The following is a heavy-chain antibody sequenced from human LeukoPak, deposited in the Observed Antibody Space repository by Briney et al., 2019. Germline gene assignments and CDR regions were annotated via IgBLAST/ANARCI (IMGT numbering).Heavy chain of an antibody. V-gene: IGHV1-2*06. CDR3: ARVRGSGSSKPPFDY. Sequence: ASVKVSCKASGYTFTGYYMHWVRQAPGQGLEWMGRINPNSGGTNYAQKFQGRVTMTRDTSISTAYMELSRLRSDDTAVYHCARVRGSGSSKPPFDYWGQGTLVTVSS. D-gene: IGHD3-10*01. CDR1: GYTFTGYY. J-gene: IGHJ4*02. CDR2: INPNSGGT.